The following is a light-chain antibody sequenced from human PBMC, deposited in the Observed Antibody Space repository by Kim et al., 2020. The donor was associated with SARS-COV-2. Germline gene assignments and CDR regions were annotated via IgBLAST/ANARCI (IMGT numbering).Light chain of an antibody. CDR3: QQYRSSPYT. V-gene: IGKV1-5*03. J-gene: IGKJ2*01. CDR2: KAS. Sequence: SASVGGNTTVPCGASQDISYWLVWYQVKPEKAPNVLINKASDLESGVPSRFSGSGSGTEFTLTISSLQPEDFATYYCQQYRSSPYTFGQGTKLEI. CDR1: QDISYW.